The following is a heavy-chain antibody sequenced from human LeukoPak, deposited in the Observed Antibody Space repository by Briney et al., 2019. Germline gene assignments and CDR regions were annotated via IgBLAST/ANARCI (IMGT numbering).Heavy chain of an antibody. D-gene: IGHD3-9*01. CDR1: GGSISSINW. CDR3: ARESGLTYYDVLTGHPLDY. CDR2: IYHSGST. Sequence: PSETLSLTCVVSGGSISSINWWSWVRQPPGKGLEWIGEIYHSGSTNYNPSLKSRITISVDRSKNQFSLKLSSVTAADTAVYYCARESGLTYYDVLTGHPLDYWGQGTLVTVSS. J-gene: IGHJ4*02. V-gene: IGHV4-4*02.